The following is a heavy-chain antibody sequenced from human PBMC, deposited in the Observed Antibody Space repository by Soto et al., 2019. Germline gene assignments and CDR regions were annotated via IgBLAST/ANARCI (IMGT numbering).Heavy chain of an antibody. CDR1: GFTFGDYA. CDR2: IRSKAYGVTT. Sequence: GGSLRLSCTASGFTFGDYAMSWVRQAPGKGLEWVGFIRSKAYGVTTEYAASVNGRFTISRDDSKSIVYLQMNSLKTEDTAVYYCTRFPPQYCSSTSCFDYWGHGTMVTVSS. V-gene: IGHV3-49*04. D-gene: IGHD2-2*01. CDR3: TRFPPQYCSSTSCFDY. J-gene: IGHJ4*01.